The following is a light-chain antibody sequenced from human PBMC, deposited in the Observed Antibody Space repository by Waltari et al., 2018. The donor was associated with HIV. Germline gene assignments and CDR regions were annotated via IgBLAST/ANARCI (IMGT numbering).Light chain of an antibody. CDR2: EDS. Sequence: YELTQIPSVSVSPGQTASLTCSGDKLGDKFVCWYKQKTGQSPVLVIYEDSKRPSGIPDRFTASNSGNTATLLIKGIKFMDEGDYYCQAWGSDTAVFGTGTKVTVL. J-gene: IGLJ1*01. CDR3: QAWGSDTAV. CDR1: KLGDKF. V-gene: IGLV3-1*01.